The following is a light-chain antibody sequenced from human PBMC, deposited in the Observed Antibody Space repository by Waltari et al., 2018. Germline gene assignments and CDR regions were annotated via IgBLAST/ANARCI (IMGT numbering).Light chain of an antibody. V-gene: IGLV2-14*01. CDR1: SSDVGGYNY. J-gene: IGLJ3*02. CDR2: DVN. Sequence: QSALTQPASVSGSPGQSITISCTGTSSDVGGYNYVSWYHQHPGKVPKLMIYDVNKRPSGISNRFSGSKSGNTASLTISGLQAEDEADYYCSSYTSSSTWVFGGGTKLTVL. CDR3: SSYTSSSTWV.